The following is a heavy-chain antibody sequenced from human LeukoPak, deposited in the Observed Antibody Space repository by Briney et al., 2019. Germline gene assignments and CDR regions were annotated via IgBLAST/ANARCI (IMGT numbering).Heavy chain of an antibody. J-gene: IGHJ4*02. V-gene: IGHV3-11*01. CDR1: GFTFSDYY. Sequence: PGGSLRLSCAASGFTFSDYYMSWIRQAPGKGLEWVSYISSSGSTIYYADSVKGRFTISRDNAKNSLYLQMNSLRAEDTAVYYCARDSAAVVPAAFFGIYFDYWGQGTLVTVSS. CDR2: ISSSGSTI. CDR3: ARDSAAVVPAAFFGIYFDY. D-gene: IGHD2-2*01.